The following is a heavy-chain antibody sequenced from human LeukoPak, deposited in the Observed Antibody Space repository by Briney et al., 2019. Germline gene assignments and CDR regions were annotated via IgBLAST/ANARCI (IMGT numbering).Heavy chain of an antibody. D-gene: IGHD2-2*02. J-gene: IGHJ4*02. CDR2: INHSGST. V-gene: IGHV4-34*01. Sequence: PSETLSLTCAVYGGSFSGYYSSWIRQPPGKGLEWIGEINHSGSTNYNPSLKSRVTISVDTSKNQFSLKLSSVTAADTAVYYCARGQRRGIVVVPAAIRSFDYWGQGTLVTVSS. CDR3: ARGQRRGIVVVPAAIRSFDY. CDR1: GGSFSGYY.